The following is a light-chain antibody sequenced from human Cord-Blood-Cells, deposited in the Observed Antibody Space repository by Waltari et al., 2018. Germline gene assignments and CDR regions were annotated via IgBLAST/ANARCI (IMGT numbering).Light chain of an antibody. CDR3: SSYTSSSTVV. Sequence: QSALTQPASVSGSPGQSITISCTGTSSDVGGYNYVSWYQQHPGTAPKLMIYDVSTRPAGFSNHFSGPMSGNTASLTISGLQAEDEADYYCSSYTSSSTVVFGGGTKLTVL. CDR1: SSDVGGYNY. J-gene: IGLJ2*01. V-gene: IGLV2-14*01. CDR2: DVS.